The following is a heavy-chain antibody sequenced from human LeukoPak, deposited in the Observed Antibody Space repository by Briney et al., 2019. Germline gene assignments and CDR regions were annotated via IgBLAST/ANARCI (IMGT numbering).Heavy chain of an antibody. CDR1: GFSFSDCD. J-gene: IGHJ5*02. CDR2: IGGKPKGYAT. V-gene: IGHV3-73*01. CDR3: TTYSSGHH. Sequence: GGSLKLSCAASGFSFSDCDMHWVRQAPGKGLEWVGRIGGKPKGYATAYAASVKGRFTISRDESKNTAYLQMNSLRPEDKAVYYCTTYSSGHHWGQGTLVTVSS. D-gene: IGHD6-19*01.